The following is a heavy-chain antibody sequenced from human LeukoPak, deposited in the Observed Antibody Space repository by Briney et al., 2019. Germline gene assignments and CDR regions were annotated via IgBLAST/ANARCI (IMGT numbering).Heavy chain of an antibody. V-gene: IGHV4-34*01. J-gene: IGHJ3*02. CDR2: INHSGST. D-gene: IGHD3-22*01. Sequence: PSPTLSLTCAVYGGSFSGYYWSWIREPPGKGLEWIGEINHSGSTNYNPSLKSRVTISVDTSKNQFSLNLSSVTAADTAVYYCASKTTYYYDSSGAEAFDIWGQGTMVTVSS. CDR3: ASKTTYYYDSSGAEAFDI. CDR1: GGSFSGYY.